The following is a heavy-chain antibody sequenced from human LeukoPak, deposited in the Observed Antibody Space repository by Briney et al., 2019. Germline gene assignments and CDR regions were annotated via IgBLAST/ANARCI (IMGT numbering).Heavy chain of an antibody. J-gene: IGHJ5*02. V-gene: IGHV4-39*01. Sequence: PSETLSLTCTVSGGSIGSSSYYWGWIRQPPGKGLEWVGSIYYSGRTYYNPSRKSRVTISVDTSKNQFSLKLSSVTAADTAVYYCARRSRSGEFDPWGQGTLVTVSS. CDR2: IYYSGRT. D-gene: IGHD6-19*01. CDR1: GGSIGSSSYY. CDR3: ARRSRSGEFDP.